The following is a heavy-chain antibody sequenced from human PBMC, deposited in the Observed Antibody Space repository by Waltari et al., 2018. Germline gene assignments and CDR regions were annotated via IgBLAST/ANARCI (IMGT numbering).Heavy chain of an antibody. D-gene: IGHD3-3*01. CDR1: GFTFSSYA. Sequence: EVQLLESGGGLVQPGGSLRLSCAASGFTFSSYAMSWVRQAPGKGLEWVSAIRGSGGSTYYADSGKGRFTISRDNSKNTLYLQMNSLRAEDTAVYYCAKDPRGVVITPGNWFDPWGQGTLVTVSS. V-gene: IGHV3-23*01. CDR2: IRGSGGST. CDR3: AKDPRGVVITPGNWFDP. J-gene: IGHJ5*02.